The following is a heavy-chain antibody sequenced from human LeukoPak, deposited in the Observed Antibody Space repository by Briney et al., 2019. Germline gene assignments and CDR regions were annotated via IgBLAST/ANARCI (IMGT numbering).Heavy chain of an antibody. J-gene: IGHJ4*02. V-gene: IGHV1-2*02. D-gene: IGHD3-9*01. CDR3: VSGYLSDSYFAWSNYYFDS. Sequence: APVKVSCKASGYTFALYYTRSVRDAPGQRREWMGWISTMSVVTHYTHNFRGRVTITRDTSLSTVYMGLNRLKDDDTAVYFCVSGYLSDSYFAWSNYYFDSWGQGTLVTVSS. CDR1: GYTFALYY. CDR2: ISTMSVVT.